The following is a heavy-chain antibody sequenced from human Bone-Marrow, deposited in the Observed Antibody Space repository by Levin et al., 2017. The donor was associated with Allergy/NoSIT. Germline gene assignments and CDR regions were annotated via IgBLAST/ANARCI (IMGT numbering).Heavy chain of an antibody. CDR2: IKQDGSEK. CDR3: ARGGYCSSTSCYDYYYYGMDG. Sequence: GGSLRLSCAASGFTFSSYWMSWVRQAPGKGLEWVANIKQDGSEKYYVDSVKGRFTISRDNAKNSLYLQMNSLRAEDTAVYYCARGGYCSSTSCYDYYYYGMDGWGQGTTVTVSS. V-gene: IGHV3-7*01. D-gene: IGHD2-2*01. CDR1: GFTFSSYW. J-gene: IGHJ6*02.